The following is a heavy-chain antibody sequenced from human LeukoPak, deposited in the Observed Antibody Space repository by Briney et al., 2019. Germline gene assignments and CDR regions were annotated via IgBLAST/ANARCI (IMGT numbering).Heavy chain of an antibody. CDR3: ARVGSSALFDY. Sequence: PSQTLSLTCTVSGGSISSGDHYWSWIRQPPGKGLEWIGYIYYSGSTYYNPSLKSRVTISVDTSKNQFSLKLSSVTAADTAVYYCARVGSSALFDYWGQGTLVTVSS. V-gene: IGHV4-30-4*01. J-gene: IGHJ4*02. CDR1: GGSISSGDHY. D-gene: IGHD2-2*01. CDR2: IYYSGST.